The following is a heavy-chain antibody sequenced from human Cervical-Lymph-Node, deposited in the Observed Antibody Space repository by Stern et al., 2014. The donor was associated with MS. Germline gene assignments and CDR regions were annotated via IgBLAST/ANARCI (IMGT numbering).Heavy chain of an antibody. CDR2: IYPYDSDA. CDR1: GYSFTIYY. V-gene: IGHV5-51*01. J-gene: IGHJ4*02. Sequence: VQLVQSGAEVKKPGESLKISCKLSGYSFTIYYIARVRQMPGQGLEWMGVIYPYDSDATYSPSFQGQVTISADKSITTAYLQWSSLRASDTAMYYCARHVQGFDYWGQGTLVTVSS. CDR3: ARHVQGFDY.